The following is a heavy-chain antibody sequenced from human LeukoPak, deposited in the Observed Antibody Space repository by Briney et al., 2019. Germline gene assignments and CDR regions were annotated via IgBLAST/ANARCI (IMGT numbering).Heavy chain of an antibody. J-gene: IGHJ5*02. CDR1: GFTFSSYW. CDR2: INSDGSST. D-gene: IGHD3-22*01. V-gene: IGHV3-74*01. Sequence: GGSLRLSCAASGFTFSSYWMHWVRQAPGKGLVWVSRINSDGSSTSYADSVKGRFTISRDNAKNTLYLQMNSLRAEDTAVYYCARPTYYYESSGYPGWFDPWGQGTLVTVSS. CDR3: ARPTYYYESSGYPGWFDP.